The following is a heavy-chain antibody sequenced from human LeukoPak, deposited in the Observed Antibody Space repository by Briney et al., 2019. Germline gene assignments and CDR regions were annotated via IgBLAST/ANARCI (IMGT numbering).Heavy chain of an antibody. Sequence: KTGGSLRLSCAASGFTFSKYAMSWVRQAPGKGLEWVGRIKSKTSGETTDYAAPVKGRFTISRDDLKSMVYLQMDSLKTEDTAIYYCTTLHGDQGFVFDYWGQGTLVTVSP. CDR3: TTLHGDQGFVFDY. J-gene: IGHJ4*02. CDR1: GFTFSKYA. CDR2: IKSKTSGETT. D-gene: IGHD4-17*01. V-gene: IGHV3-15*01.